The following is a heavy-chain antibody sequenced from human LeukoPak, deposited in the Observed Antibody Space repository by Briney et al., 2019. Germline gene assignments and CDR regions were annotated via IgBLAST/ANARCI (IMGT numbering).Heavy chain of an antibody. Sequence: PGGSLRLSCAASGFTFSSYAMHWVRQAPGKGLEWVAVISYDGSNKYYADSVKGRFTISRDNSKNTLYLQMNSLRAEDTAVYYCARVLGATSLLQVDYWGQGTLVTVSS. V-gene: IGHV3-30-3*01. CDR1: GFTFSSYA. J-gene: IGHJ4*02. CDR3: ARVLGATSLLQVDY. CDR2: ISYDGSNK. D-gene: IGHD1-26*01.